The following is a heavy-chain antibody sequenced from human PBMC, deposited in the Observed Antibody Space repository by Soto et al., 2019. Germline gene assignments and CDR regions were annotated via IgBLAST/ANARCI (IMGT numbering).Heavy chain of an antibody. D-gene: IGHD6-13*01. CDR2: INHSGST. V-gene: IGHV4-34*01. Sequence: SETLSLTCAVYGGSFSGYYWSWIRQPPGKGLEWIGEINHSGSTNYNPSLKSRVTISVDTSKNQFSLKLSSVTAADTAVYYCARGIAAAGTRKHYSSGWFGPNKVLDYWGQGTLVTVSS. J-gene: IGHJ4*02. CDR3: ARGIAAAGTRKHYSSGWFGPNKVLDY. CDR1: GGSFSGYY.